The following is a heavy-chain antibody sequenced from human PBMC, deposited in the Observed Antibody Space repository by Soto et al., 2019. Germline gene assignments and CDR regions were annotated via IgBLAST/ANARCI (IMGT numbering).Heavy chain of an antibody. CDR3: AAEMNLGYCISTSCYGSVDY. D-gene: IGHD2-2*01. J-gene: IGHJ4*02. V-gene: IGHV1-69*13. CDR1: GGTFSSYA. Sequence: SVKVSCKASGGTFSSYAISWVRQAPGQGLEWMGGIIPIFGTANYAQKFQGRVTITADESTSTAYMELSSLRSEDTAVYYCAAEMNLGYCISTSCYGSVDYWGQGTLVTVSS. CDR2: IIPIFGTA.